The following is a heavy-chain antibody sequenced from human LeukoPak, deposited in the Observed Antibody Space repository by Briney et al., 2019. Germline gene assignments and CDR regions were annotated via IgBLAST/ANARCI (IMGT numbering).Heavy chain of an antibody. CDR2: IYYTGST. J-gene: IGHJ3*02. CDR3: ASPMGPDAFDI. CDR1: GGSISSSSYY. V-gene: IGHV4-39*01. Sequence: PSETLSLTCTVSGGSISSSSYYWGWIRQPPGKGLEWIGSIYYTGSTNYNPSLKSRVTISVDTSKNQFSLKLSSVTAADTAVYYCASPMGPDAFDIWGQGTMVTVSS. D-gene: IGHD3-16*01.